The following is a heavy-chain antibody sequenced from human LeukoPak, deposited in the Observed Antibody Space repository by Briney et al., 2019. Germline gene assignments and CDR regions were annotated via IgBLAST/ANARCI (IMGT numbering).Heavy chain of an antibody. D-gene: IGHD3-10*01. J-gene: IGHJ4*02. CDR1: GFTFSSYW. V-gene: IGHV3-7*01. Sequence: GGPLRLSCAASGFTFSSYWMSWVRQAPGKGLEWVANIKQDGSEKYYVDSVKGRFTISRDNAKNSLYLQMNSLRAEDTAVYYCARDRRITMVRGVSGFLDYWGQGTLVTVSS. CDR3: ARDRRITMVRGVSGFLDY. CDR2: IKQDGSEK.